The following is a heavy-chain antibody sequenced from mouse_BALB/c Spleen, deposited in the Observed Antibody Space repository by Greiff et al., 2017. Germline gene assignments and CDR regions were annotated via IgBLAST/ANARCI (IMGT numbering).Heavy chain of an antibody. V-gene: IGHV3-8*02. CDR2: ISYSGST. Sequence: DVQLVESGPSLVKPSQTLSLTCSVTGDSITSGYWNWIRKFPGNKLEYMGYISYSGSTYYNPSLKSRISITRDTSKNQYYLQLNSVTTEDTATYYCARQGGNLYYYAMDYWGQGTSVTVSS. D-gene: IGHD6-5*01. J-gene: IGHJ4*01. CDR1: GDSITSGY. CDR3: ARQGGNLYYYAMDY.